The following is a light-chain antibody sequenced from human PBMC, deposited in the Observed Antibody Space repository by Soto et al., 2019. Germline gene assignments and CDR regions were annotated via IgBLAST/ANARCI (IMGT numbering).Light chain of an antibody. Sequence: QSVLTQPASVSGSPGQSITISCTGTISDIGGYNFISWYQHHPGQAPKLVIYDVNNRPSGISYRFSGYKSGNTASLTISGLQAEDEADYYCASYTMTTTLVFGGATKLPVL. CDR2: DVN. J-gene: IGLJ2*01. CDR3: ASYTMTTTLV. CDR1: ISDIGGYNF. V-gene: IGLV2-14*01.